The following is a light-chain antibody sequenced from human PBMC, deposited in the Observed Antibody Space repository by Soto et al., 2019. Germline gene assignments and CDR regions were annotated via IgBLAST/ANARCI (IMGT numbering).Light chain of an antibody. V-gene: IGKV3-20*01. CDR1: QSVSSSY. CDR3: QQYGSSPLT. CDR2: GAS. Sequence: EIVLTQSPGTLSLSPGERATLSCRASQSVSSSYLAWYQQKPGQALRLLIYGASSRATGIPDRFSGSGSRTHFTLTISRQEPEDFVLYYCQQYGSSPLTFGGGTKLEIK. J-gene: IGKJ4*01.